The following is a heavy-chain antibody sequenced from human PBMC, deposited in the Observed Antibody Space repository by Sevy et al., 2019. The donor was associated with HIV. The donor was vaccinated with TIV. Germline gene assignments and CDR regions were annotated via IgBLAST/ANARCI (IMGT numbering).Heavy chain of an antibody. V-gene: IGHV3-21*01. Sequence: GGSLRLSCAASGFTLSSYSMNWVRQAPGKGLEWVSYISSSSSYIYYADSVKGRFTISRDNAKNSLYLQMNSLRAEDTAVYHCARGPARISEADRDIWGQGTLVTVSS. CDR1: GFTLSSYS. J-gene: IGHJ3*02. D-gene: IGHD6-13*01. CDR3: ARGPARISEADRDI. CDR2: ISSSSSYI.